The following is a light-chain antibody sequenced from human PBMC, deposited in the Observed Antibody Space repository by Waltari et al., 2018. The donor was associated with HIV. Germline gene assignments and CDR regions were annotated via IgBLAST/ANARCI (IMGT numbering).Light chain of an antibody. CDR1: ALSKHL. Sequence: SYELTQPPSVSVSPGQTARITGSGAALSKHLTYWYKQKPGQAPVLMIYKDTERPSGIPERISGTTSGTTVTLTISGAQAEDDADYYCQSGDKSGSWVFGGGTRLTVL. V-gene: IGLV3-25*03. CDR3: QSGDKSGSWV. CDR2: KDT. J-gene: IGLJ3*02.